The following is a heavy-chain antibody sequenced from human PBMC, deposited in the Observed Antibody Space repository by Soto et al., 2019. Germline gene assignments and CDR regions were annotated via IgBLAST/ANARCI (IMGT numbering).Heavy chain of an antibody. CDR3: ARFSRSHDTEY. CDR1: GLTFNNYW. CDR2: INQDGSQT. D-gene: IGHD5-18*01. V-gene: IGHV3-7*05. J-gene: IGHJ4*02. Sequence: QLVESGGGLVQPGGSLRLSCTTPGLTFNNYWMSWLRQTPGKGLEWVANINQDGSQTYYVDSVEGRFTFSRDNAKTSLYLQMNSLRVEDTAVYYCARFSRSHDTEYWGQGTLVTVSS.